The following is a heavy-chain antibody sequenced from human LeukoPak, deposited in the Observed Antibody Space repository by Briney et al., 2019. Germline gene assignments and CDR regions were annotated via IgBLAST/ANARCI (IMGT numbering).Heavy chain of an antibody. CDR2: IFHSGHS. CDR3: ARELWFVNAPGSWFDP. J-gene: IGHJ5*02. D-gene: IGHD3-10*01. V-gene: IGHV4-34*10. Sequence: SETLSLTCAVYVGSFSGYYWSWIRQPSGKGLEWIGYIFHSGHSFYNPSLKSRITISVDKSKNQFSLRLTSVTAADTAVYYCARELWFVNAPGSWFDPWGQGTLVTVSS. CDR1: VGSFSGYY.